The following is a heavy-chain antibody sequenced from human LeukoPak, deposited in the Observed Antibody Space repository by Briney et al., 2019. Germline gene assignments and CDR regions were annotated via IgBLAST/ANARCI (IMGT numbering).Heavy chain of an antibody. CDR3: ARGQWLVSDYFDY. CDR2: INHSGST. D-gene: IGHD6-19*01. Sequence: SETLSLTCAVYGGSFSGYYWSWIRQPPGKGLEWIGEINHSGSTNYNPSLKSRVTISVDKSKNQFSLKLSSVTAADTAVYYCARGQWLVSDYFDYWGQGTLVTVSS. V-gene: IGHV4-34*01. CDR1: GGSFSGYY. J-gene: IGHJ4*02.